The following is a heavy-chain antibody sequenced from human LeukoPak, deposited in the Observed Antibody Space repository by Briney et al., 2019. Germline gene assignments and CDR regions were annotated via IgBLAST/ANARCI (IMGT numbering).Heavy chain of an antibody. CDR2: INGVGSST. D-gene: IGHD3-22*01. J-gene: IGHJ4*02. CDR3: ARDGDSSGYYVNFDY. CDR1: GFPFSSYW. Sequence: PGGSLRLSCAASGFPFSSYWMHWVRQVPGKGLVWVSRINGVGSSTSYADSVKGRFTISRDNAKNTLYLQMNGLRAEDTAVYYCARDGDSSGYYVNFDYWGQGTLVTVSS. V-gene: IGHV3-74*01.